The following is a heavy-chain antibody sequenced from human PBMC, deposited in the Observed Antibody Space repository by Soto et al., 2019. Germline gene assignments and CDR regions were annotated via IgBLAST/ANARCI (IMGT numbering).Heavy chain of an antibody. CDR2: IIPISDTT. V-gene: IGHV1-69*01. CDR1: GCTFSSYA. Sequence: QVQLVQSGAEVKKPGSSVKVSCKASGCTFSSYAISWVPQAPGQGLEWMGGIIPISDTTNYAQKFQGRVTITADESTRTAYMELSSLRSEDTAVYYCARSQGSSTSLEIYYYYYYGMDVWGQGTTVTVSS. CDR3: ARSQGSSTSLEIYYYYYYGMDV. D-gene: IGHD2-2*01. J-gene: IGHJ6*02.